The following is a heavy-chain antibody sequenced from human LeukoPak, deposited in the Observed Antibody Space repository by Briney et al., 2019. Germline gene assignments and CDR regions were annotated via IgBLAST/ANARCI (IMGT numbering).Heavy chain of an antibody. D-gene: IGHD3-9*01. CDR1: GGSITGYY. Sequence: SETLSLTCAVYGGSITGYYWSWIRQTPGRGLEWVGEIHYTGATSYNPSLKSRATISTDTSKNQFSLRLSSVTAADTAVHYCARGNILTGYCFDFWGQGALVTVSS. CDR3: ARGNILTGYCFDF. J-gene: IGHJ4*02. V-gene: IGHV4-34*01. CDR2: IHYTGAT.